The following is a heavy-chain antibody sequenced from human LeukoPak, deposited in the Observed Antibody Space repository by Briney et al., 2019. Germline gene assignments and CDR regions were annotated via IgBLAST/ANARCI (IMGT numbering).Heavy chain of an antibody. CDR2: IYSGGST. J-gene: IGHJ6*03. D-gene: IGHD3-10*01. CDR3: ARAYSGYYYYMDV. Sequence: GGSLRLSCATSGFTVSSNYMSWVRQAPGKGLEWVSVIYSGGSTYYADSVKGRFTISRDNSKNTLYLQMNSLRAEDTAVYYCARAYSGYYYYMDVWGKGTTVTVSS. CDR1: GFTVSSNY. V-gene: IGHV3-53*01.